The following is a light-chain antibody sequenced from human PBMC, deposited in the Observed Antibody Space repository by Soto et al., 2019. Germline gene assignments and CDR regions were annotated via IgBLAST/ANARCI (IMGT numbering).Light chain of an antibody. CDR1: SSDVGNYNL. CDR2: EGG. V-gene: IGLV2-14*02. J-gene: IGLJ1*01. Sequence: QSALTQPASVSGSPGQSITISCTGTSSDVGNYNLVSWYQQYPGKAPKLMIYEGGKRPSGVSNRFSGSKSGNTASLTISGLQAEDEADYYCSLYTTDSTYVFGTGTKLTVL. CDR3: SLYTTDSTYV.